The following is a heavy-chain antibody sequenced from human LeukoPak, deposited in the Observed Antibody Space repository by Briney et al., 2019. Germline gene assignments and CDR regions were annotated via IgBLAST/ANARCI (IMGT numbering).Heavy chain of an antibody. CDR1: GYTFTSYG. D-gene: IGHD3-3*01. CDR2: ISAYNGNT. J-gene: IGHJ6*02. Sequence: ASVKVSCKASGYTFTSYGISWVRQAPGQGLEWMGWISAYNGNTNYAQKLQGRVTMTTDTSTSTAYMELRSLRSDDTAVYYCARDRAQYSCYDFWSGYYNYGMDVWGQGTTVTVSS. CDR3: ARDRAQYSCYDFWSGYYNYGMDV. V-gene: IGHV1-18*01.